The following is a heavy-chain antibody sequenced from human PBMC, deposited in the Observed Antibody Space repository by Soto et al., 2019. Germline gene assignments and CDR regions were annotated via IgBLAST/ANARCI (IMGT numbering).Heavy chain of an antibody. CDR1: GFTFSTYA. D-gene: IGHD3-3*01. J-gene: IGHJ4*02. V-gene: IGHV3-30-3*02. CDR2: TSYDGSKK. CDR3: AKEWHYYASPFDY. Sequence: VQLVESGGGVVQPGRSLRLSCAASGFTFSTYAMHWVRQAPGKGLEWVALTSYDGSKKNYADSVKGRFTISRDNSKNTLYLQMNSLRAEDTAVYYCAKEWHYYASPFDYWGQGTLVTVSS.